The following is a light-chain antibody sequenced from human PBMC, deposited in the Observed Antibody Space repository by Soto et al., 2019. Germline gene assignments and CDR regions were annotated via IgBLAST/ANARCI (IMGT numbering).Light chain of an antibody. J-gene: IGKJ4*01. CDR1: QSVNSN. Sequence: EIVMTQSPVTLSVSPGDRATLSCRASQSVNSNVAWYQQKPGQTPKLLIYVASTRATGIPARFSGRGSGTEFTLTISSLQSEAFAVYYCQQYNVWPLTFGGGTNVEFK. CDR3: QQYNVWPLT. V-gene: IGKV3-15*01. CDR2: VAS.